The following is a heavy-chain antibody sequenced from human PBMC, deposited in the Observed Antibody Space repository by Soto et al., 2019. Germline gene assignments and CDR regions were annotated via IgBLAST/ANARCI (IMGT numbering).Heavy chain of an antibody. CDR1: GFTFSSYA. J-gene: IGHJ6*02. CDR2: ISGSGGST. CDR3: AKPNYCSSTSCYYYYGMDV. D-gene: IGHD2-2*01. Sequence: PVESLRLSCAASGFTFSSYAMSWVRQAPGKGLEWVSAISGSGGSTYYADSVKGRFTISRDNSKNTLYLQMNSLRAEDTAVYYCAKPNYCSSTSCYYYYGMDVWGQGTTVTVSS. V-gene: IGHV3-23*01.